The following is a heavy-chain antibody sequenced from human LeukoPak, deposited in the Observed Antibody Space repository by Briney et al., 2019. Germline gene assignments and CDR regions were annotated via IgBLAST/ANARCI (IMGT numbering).Heavy chain of an antibody. D-gene: IGHD2-21*02. J-gene: IGHJ5*02. Sequence: SVKVSCKASGYTFTSYGISWVRQAPGQGLEWMGGIIPIFGTANYAQKFQGRVTITADESTSTAYMELSSLRSEDTAVYYCARVVVTASSMGWFDPWGQGTLVTVSS. CDR1: GYTFTSYG. CDR3: ARVVVTASSMGWFDP. CDR2: IIPIFGTA. V-gene: IGHV1-69*13.